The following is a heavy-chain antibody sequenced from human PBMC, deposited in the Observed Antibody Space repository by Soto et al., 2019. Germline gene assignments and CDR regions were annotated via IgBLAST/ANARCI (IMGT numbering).Heavy chain of an antibody. CDR2: TYYRSKWYN. J-gene: IGHJ3*02. CDR3: ARVRVLRYFDWLPSRLRPDAFDI. V-gene: IGHV6-1*01. D-gene: IGHD3-9*01. CDR1: GDSVSSSSVT. Sequence: PSQTLSLTCAISGDSVSSSSVTWNWIRQSPSRGLEWLGRTYYRSKWYNDYAVSVKSRITINPDTSKNQFSLQLNSVTPEDTAVYYCARVRVLRYFDWLPSRLRPDAFDIWGQGTMVTVSS.